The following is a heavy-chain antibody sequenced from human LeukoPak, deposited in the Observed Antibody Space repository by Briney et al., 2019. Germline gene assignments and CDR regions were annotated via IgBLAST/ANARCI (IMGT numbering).Heavy chain of an antibody. CDR2: ISASNGNT. D-gene: IGHD1-7*01. J-gene: IGHJ4*02. CDR1: GYTFTRYG. CDR3: ARDHSNWNYAPDF. V-gene: IGHV1-18*01. Sequence: ASVKVSCKASGYTFTRYGISWVRQASGQGLQWLGWISASNGNTNYAQKFRDRVTMSTDTSTGTAYLDVRSLTSDDTAVYYCARDHSNWNYAPDFWGQGTLVIVSS.